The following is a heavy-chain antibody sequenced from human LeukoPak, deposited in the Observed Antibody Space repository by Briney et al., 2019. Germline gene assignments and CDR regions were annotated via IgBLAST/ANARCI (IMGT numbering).Heavy chain of an antibody. CDR3: ARGQTRYSSGWYGDAFDI. D-gene: IGHD6-19*01. CDR2: IYTSGST. CDR1: GGSISSSSYY. V-gene: IGHV4-61*02. Sequence: SETLSLTCTVSGGSISSSSYYWVWIRQPAGMGLEWIGRIYTSGSTNYNPSLKSRVTISVDTSKNQFSLKLSSVTAADTAVYYCARGQTRYSSGWYGDAFDIWGQGTMVTVSS. J-gene: IGHJ3*02.